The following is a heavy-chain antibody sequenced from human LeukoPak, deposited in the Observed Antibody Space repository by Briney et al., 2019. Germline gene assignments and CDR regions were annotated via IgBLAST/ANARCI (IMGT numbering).Heavy chain of an antibody. CDR2: IYYSGNT. CDR3: ARHYLGGNYPDYFNH. V-gene: IGHV4-39*01. CDR1: GGSIRSSYYY. Sequence: ASETLSLTCTVSGGSIRSSYYYWGWIRQPPGKRLEWIGSIYYSGNTYYNPSLKSRVTISIDTSKNQFSLNLNSVTAADTALNSCARHYLGGNYPDYFNHWGQGTLVTVSS. J-gene: IGHJ4*02. D-gene: IGHD1-26*01.